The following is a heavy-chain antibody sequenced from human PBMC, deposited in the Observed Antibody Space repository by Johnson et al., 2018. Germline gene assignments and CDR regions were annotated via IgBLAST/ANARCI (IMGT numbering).Heavy chain of an antibody. CDR3: ARVDQWLLGLGCFDS. D-gene: IGHD3-22*01. J-gene: IGHJ3*02. Sequence: VQLQESGGGLVQPGRSLRLSCAASGFTFSSYWMHWVRQAPGKGLVWVSRINSDGSSTSYADSVKGRFTISRDNAKNTLYLQMNSLRAEDTAVYYCARVDQWLLGLGCFDSWGQGTRVTVSS. CDR1: GFTFSSYW. V-gene: IGHV3-74*01. CDR2: INSDGSST.